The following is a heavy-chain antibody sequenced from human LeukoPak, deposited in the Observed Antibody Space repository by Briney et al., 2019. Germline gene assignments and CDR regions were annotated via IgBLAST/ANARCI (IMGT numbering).Heavy chain of an antibody. D-gene: IGHD5-24*01. Sequence: SVKVSCKASGGTFSSYAISWVRQAPGQELEWMGGIIPIFGTANYAQKFQGRVTITTDESTSTAYMELSSLRSEDTAVYYCASGVARDGYNKVYRGQGTLVTVSS. CDR1: GGTFSSYA. CDR2: IIPIFGTA. J-gene: IGHJ4*02. CDR3: ASGVARDGYNKVY. V-gene: IGHV1-69*05.